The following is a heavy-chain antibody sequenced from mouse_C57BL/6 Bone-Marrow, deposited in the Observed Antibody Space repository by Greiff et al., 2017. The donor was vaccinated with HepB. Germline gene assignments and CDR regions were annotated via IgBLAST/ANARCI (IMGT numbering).Heavy chain of an antibody. J-gene: IGHJ2*01. CDR1: GYTFTSYW. CDR2: IHPNSGST. Sequence: QVQLQQPGAELVKPGASVKLSCKASGYTFTSYWMHWVKQRPGQGLEWIGMIHPNSGSTNYNEKFKSKATLTVDKSSSTAYMQLSSLTSEDSAVYYCARLGYMITHFDYWGQGTTLTVSS. CDR3: ARLGYMITHFDY. D-gene: IGHD2-4*01. V-gene: IGHV1-64*01.